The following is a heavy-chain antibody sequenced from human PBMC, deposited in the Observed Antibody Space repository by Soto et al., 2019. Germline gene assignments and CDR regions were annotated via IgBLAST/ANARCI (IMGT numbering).Heavy chain of an antibody. D-gene: IGHD1-26*01. V-gene: IGHV3-15*01. CDR1: GFTFSSYG. CDR2: IKTKTDGGTT. Sequence: GGSLRLSCAASGFTFSSYGMHWVRQAPGKGLEWVGRIKTKTDGGTTDYAAPVKGRFTISRDDSKTTLYLEMSSLKTEDTAVYYCTTASGSYYGEDFWGLGTLVTVSS. J-gene: IGHJ4*02. CDR3: TTASGSYYGEDF.